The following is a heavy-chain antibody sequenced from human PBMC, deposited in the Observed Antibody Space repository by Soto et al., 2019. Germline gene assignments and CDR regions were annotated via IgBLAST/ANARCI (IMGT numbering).Heavy chain of an antibody. D-gene: IGHD4-4*01. CDR1: GFTFSAYS. CDR2: IDTSGYI. V-gene: IGHV3-21*01. J-gene: IGHJ4*02. Sequence: GGSLRLSCTVSGFTFSAYSVNWVRQAPGKGLEWVSSIDTSGYIYYADSVKGRFAISRDNAKNSLFLQMTSLRAEETAVYYCARGADYSNSNFDYWGQGTLVTVSS. CDR3: ARGADYSNSNFDY.